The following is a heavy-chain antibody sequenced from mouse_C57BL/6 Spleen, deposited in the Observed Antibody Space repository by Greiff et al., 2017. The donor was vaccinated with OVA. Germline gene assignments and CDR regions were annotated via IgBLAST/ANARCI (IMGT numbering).Heavy chain of an antibody. CDR1: GYTFTSYW. CDR3: ARVYDGYYKAMDD. V-gene: IGHV1-55*01. J-gene: IGHJ4*01. Sequence: VKLQQPGAELVKPGASVKLSCKASGYTFTSYWITWVKQRPGQGLEWIGDIYPGSGSTNYNEKFKSKATLTVDTSSSTAYMQLSSLTSEDSAVYYCARVYDGYYKAMDDWGQGTSVTVSS. CDR2: IYPGSGST. D-gene: IGHD2-3*01.